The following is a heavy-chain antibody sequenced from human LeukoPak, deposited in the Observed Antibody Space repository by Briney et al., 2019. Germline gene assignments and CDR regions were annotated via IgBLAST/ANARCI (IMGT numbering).Heavy chain of an antibody. CDR1: GGSFSGYY. J-gene: IGHJ4*02. CDR3: ARGKPTDY. CDR2: INHSGST. Sequence: SETLSLTCAVYGGSFSGYYWSWIRQPPGKGLEWIGEINHSGSTYYNPSLKSRVTISVDTSKNQFSLKLSSVTAADTAVYYCARGKPTDYWGQGTLVTVSS. V-gene: IGHV4-34*01.